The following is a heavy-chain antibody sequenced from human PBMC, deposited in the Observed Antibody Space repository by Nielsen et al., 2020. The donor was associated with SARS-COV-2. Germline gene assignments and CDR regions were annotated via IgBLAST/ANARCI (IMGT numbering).Heavy chain of an antibody. D-gene: IGHD2-2*01. V-gene: IGHV3-23*01. Sequence: GASLKISCAASGFTFNTYAMSWIRQAPGKGLEWISAISGGGTNSFYADSVKGRFTISRDNSIHTLYLQLTNLRAEDTAVYYCANDFGDCGSSTCRPKWGQGSRITVSS. CDR2: ISGGGTNS. CDR1: GFTFNTYA. J-gene: IGHJ4*02. CDR3: ANDFGDCGSSTCRPK.